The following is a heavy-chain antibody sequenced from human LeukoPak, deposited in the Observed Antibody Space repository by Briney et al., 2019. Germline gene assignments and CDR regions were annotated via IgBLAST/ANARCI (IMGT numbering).Heavy chain of an antibody. D-gene: IGHD4-11*01. J-gene: IGHJ4*02. V-gene: IGHV3-30-3*01. CDR3: ARRDYSNYFNY. CDR1: GFTFSSYA. Sequence: GGPLRLSCAASGFTFSSYAMHWVRQAPGKGLEWVAVISYDGSNKYYADSVKGRFTISRDNSKNTLYLQMNSLRAEDTAVYYCARRDYSNYFNYWGQGTLVTVSS. CDR2: ISYDGSNK.